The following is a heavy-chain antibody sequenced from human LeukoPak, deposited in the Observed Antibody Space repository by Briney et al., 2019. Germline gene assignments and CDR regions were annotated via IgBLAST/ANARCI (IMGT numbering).Heavy chain of an antibody. CDR2: INPNSGDT. V-gene: IGHV1-2*06. Sequence: ASVKDSCKASGYTFTGYHMHWVRQAPGQGLEWMGRINPNSGDTNYAQKFQGRVTMTRDTSISTAYMELSRLRSDDTAVYYCGRDYCSSTSCLFDYWGQGTLVTVSS. J-gene: IGHJ4*02. CDR3: GRDYCSSTSCLFDY. D-gene: IGHD2-2*01. CDR1: GYTFTGYH.